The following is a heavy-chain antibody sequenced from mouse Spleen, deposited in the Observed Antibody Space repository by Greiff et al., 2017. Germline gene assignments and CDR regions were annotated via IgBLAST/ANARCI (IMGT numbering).Heavy chain of an antibody. CDR3: ARPRVRGELFAY. J-gene: IGHJ3*01. Sequence: EVNVVESGGGLVKPGGSLKLSCAASGFTFSDYGMHWVRQAPEKGLEWVAYISSGSSTIYYADTVKGRFTISRDNAKNTLFLQMTSLRSEDTAMYYCARPRVRGELFAYWGQGTLVTVSA. D-gene: IGHD2-14*01. CDR1: GFTFSDYG. V-gene: IGHV5-17*01. CDR2: ISSGSSTI.